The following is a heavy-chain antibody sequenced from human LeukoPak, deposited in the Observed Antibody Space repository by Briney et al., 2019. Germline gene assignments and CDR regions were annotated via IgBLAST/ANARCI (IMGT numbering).Heavy chain of an antibody. CDR2: INHSGST. CDR3: ARDTGSPARWGLYDY. D-gene: IGHD7-27*01. Sequence: SETLSLTCAVYGGSFSGYYWSWIRQPPGKGLEWIGEINHSGSTNYNPSLKSRVTISVDTSKNQFSLKLSSVTAADTAVYYCARDTGSPARWGLYDYWGQGTLVTVSS. V-gene: IGHV4-34*01. J-gene: IGHJ4*02. CDR1: GGSFSGYY.